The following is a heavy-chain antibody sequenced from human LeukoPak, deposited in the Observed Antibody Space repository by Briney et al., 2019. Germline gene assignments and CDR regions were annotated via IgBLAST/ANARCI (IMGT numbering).Heavy chain of an antibody. V-gene: IGHV3-7*04. CDR1: GFSFSTHW. Sequence: GGSLRLSCAASGFSFSTHWMTWVRQAPGKGLEWVANIKQDGSEKYYVDSVKGRFTISRDNAKNSLYLQMNSLRAEDTAVYYCGRDVGAFDYWGQGTLVTVSS. CDR3: GRDVGAFDY. CDR2: IKQDGSEK. J-gene: IGHJ4*02. D-gene: IGHD3-3*01.